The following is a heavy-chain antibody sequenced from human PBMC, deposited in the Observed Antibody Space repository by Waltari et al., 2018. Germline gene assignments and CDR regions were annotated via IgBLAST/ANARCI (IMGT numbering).Heavy chain of an antibody. D-gene: IGHD6-13*01. J-gene: IGHJ6*02. V-gene: IGHV3-23*04. CDR2: ISGSGGST. Sequence: EVQLVESGGGLVQPGGSLRLSCAASGFTFSSYAMSWVRQAPGQGLEWVSAISGSGGSTYYADSVKGRFTISRDNSKNTLYLQMNSLRAEDTAVYYCAKDSQSSSSWSHTSYYYGMDVWGQGTTVTVSS. CDR1: GFTFSSYA. CDR3: AKDSQSSSSWSHTSYYYGMDV.